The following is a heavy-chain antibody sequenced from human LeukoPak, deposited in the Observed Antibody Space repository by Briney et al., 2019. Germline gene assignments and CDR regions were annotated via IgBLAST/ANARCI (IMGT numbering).Heavy chain of an antibody. Sequence: ASVKVSCKTSGYTFSSYGISWVRQAPGQGLEWMGGISAYNGNTNYAQKLQGRVTMTTDTSTSTAYMALRSLRSDDTAVYYCARDGYQPLDVTYFQHWGQGTLVTVSS. CDR2: ISAYNGNT. CDR1: GYTFSSYG. CDR3: ARDGYQPLDVTYFQH. V-gene: IGHV1-18*01. D-gene: IGHD2-2*01. J-gene: IGHJ1*01.